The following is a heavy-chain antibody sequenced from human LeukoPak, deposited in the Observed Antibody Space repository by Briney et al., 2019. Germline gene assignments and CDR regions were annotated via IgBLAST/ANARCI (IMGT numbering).Heavy chain of an antibody. CDR1: GDSISSGFFY. D-gene: IGHD3-22*01. CDR3: ARDTSSGYYYGGAFDI. CDR2: MSKSGTT. V-gene: IGHV4-39*07. Sequence: SETLSLTCTVSGDSISSGFFYWGWLRQPPGKGLEWIGSMSKSGTTYYNPSLKSRVTISVDTSKNQFSLKLSSVTAADTAVYYCARDTSSGYYYGGAFDIWGQGTMVTVSS. J-gene: IGHJ3*02.